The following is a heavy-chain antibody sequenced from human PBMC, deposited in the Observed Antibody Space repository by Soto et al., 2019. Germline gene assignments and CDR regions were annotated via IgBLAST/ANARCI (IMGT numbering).Heavy chain of an antibody. D-gene: IGHD6-13*01. V-gene: IGHV4-61*01. Sequence: QVQLQESGPGLVKPSETLSLPCTVSGGSVSSGSYYWSWIRQTPGKGLEWIGYIYYSGSTNYNPSLKSRDTISVDTSKNQFSLKLSSVTAADTAVYYCARARRQQRVYYFDYWGQGTLVTVSS. CDR3: ARARRQQRVYYFDY. CDR1: GGSVSSGSYY. J-gene: IGHJ4*02. CDR2: IYYSGST.